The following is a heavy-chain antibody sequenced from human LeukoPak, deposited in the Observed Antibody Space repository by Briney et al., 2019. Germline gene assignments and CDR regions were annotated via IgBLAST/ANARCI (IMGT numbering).Heavy chain of an antibody. J-gene: IGHJ4*02. V-gene: IGHV3-23*01. D-gene: IGHD3-22*01. CDR2: ISGSGGST. CDR1: GFTFSSYA. Sequence: GGSLRLSCAASGFTFSSYAMSWVRQAPGKGLEWVSAISGSGGSTYYADSVKGRFTISRDNSKNTLYLQMNSLRAEDTAVYYCAKVQSYYYDSSGYYSFDCWGQGTLVTVSS. CDR3: AKVQSYYYDSSGYYSFDC.